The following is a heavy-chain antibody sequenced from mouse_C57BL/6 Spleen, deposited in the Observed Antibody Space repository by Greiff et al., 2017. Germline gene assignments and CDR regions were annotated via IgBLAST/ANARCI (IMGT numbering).Heavy chain of an antibody. J-gene: IGHJ4*01. CDR3: ARSGGTTVVAPYAMDY. D-gene: IGHD1-1*01. CDR1: GYAFSSSW. Sequence: QVQLQQSGPELVKPGASVKISCKASGYAFSSSWMNWVKQRPGKGLEWIGRIYPGDGDTNYNGKFKGKATLTADKSSSTAYMQLSSLTSEDSAVYFCARSGGTTVVAPYAMDYWGQGTSVTVSS. CDR2: IYPGDGDT. V-gene: IGHV1-82*01.